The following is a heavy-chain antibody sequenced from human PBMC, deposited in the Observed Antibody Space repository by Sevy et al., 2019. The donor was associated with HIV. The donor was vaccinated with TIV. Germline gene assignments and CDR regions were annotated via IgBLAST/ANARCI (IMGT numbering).Heavy chain of an antibody. CDR2: IKQDGTEK. V-gene: IGHV3-7*01. CDR1: GFTFSRYW. CDR3: AREQGWAFDI. Sequence: GGSLRLSCAASGFTFSRYWMSWVRQAPGKGLEWVAMIKQDGTEKDHVDSVKGRFTISRDNAKNSLYLQMNGLRAEDTAVYYCAREQGWAFDIWGQGTMVTVSS. J-gene: IGHJ3*02.